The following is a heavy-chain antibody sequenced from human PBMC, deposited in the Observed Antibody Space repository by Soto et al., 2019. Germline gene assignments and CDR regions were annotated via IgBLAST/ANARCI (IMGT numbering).Heavy chain of an antibody. CDR1: GGSISSGDYY. J-gene: IGHJ5*02. V-gene: IGHV4-30-4*01. CDR2: IYYSGST. D-gene: IGHD4-17*01. Sequence: KTSETLSLTCTVSGGSISSGDYYWSWIRQPPGKGLEWIGYIYYSGSTYYNPSLKSRVTISVDTSKNQFSLKLSSVTAADTAVYYCATWFDYGDYVGLNWFDPWGQGTLVTVSS. CDR3: ATWFDYGDYVGLNWFDP.